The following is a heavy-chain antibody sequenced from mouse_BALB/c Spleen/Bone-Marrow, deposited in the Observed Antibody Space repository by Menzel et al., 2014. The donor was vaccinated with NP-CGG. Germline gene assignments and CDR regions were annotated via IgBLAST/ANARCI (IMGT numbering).Heavy chain of an antibody. CDR2: ISSGSNTI. CDR3: ARRGTMITAGPFAY. Sequence: EVQVVESGGGLVQPGGSRKLSCAASGFTFSSFGMHWIRQAPEKGLEWVAYISSGSNTIYYEDTVKGRFTISRDNPKNTLFLQMTILRSEDTAMYYCARRGTMITAGPFAYWGQGTLVTVSA. D-gene: IGHD2-4*01. CDR1: GFTFSSFG. J-gene: IGHJ3*01. V-gene: IGHV5-17*02.